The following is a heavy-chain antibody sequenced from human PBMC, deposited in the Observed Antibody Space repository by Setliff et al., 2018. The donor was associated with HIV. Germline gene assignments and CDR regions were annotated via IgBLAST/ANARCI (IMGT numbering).Heavy chain of an antibody. CDR3: ARVRYYGGTFFDY. V-gene: IGHV4-38-2*01. Sequence: SETLSLTCAVSGYSVSSRYFWGWIRQPPGKGLEWIGSIFHTGSTYYNPSLKSRVTISVDTSKNQFSLRLTSVTAADTAVYYCARVRYYGGTFFDYWGQGTLVTVSS. CDR1: GYSVSSRYF. CDR2: IFHTGST. D-gene: IGHD4-17*01. J-gene: IGHJ4*02.